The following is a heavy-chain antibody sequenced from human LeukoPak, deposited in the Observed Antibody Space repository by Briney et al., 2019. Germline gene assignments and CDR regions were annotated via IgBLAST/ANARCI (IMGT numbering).Heavy chain of an antibody. CDR1: GFTFSNYW. CDR2: IYSGGST. Sequence: GGSLSLSCAASGFTFSNYWMSWVRQAPGKGLEWVSVIYSGGSTYYADSVKGRFTISRDNSKNTLYLQMNSLRAEDTAVYYCARGGGVAVVAAPFDYWGQGTLVTVSS. D-gene: IGHD2-15*01. CDR3: ARGGGVAVVAAPFDY. V-gene: IGHV3-53*01. J-gene: IGHJ4*02.